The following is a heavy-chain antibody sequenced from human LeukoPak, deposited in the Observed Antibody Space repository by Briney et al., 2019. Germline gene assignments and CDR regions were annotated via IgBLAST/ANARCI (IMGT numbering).Heavy chain of an antibody. D-gene: IGHD4-23*01. J-gene: IGHJ4*02. CDR3: SRAVAHLDY. CDR1: GFMFGGYA. Sequence: GGSLRLSCTASGFMFGGYAVSWVRQAPGKGLEWVGFIRSESYGGTTEYAASVKGRFTISRDDSKSIAYLQMNSHKTEDTAVYYCSRAVAHLDYWGQGTLVTVSS. V-gene: IGHV3-49*04. CDR2: IRSESYGGTT.